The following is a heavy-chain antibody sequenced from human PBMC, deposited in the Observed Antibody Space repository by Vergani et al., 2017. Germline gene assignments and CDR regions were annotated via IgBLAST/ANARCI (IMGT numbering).Heavy chain of an antibody. V-gene: IGHV1-69-2*01. D-gene: IGHD4-17*01. J-gene: IGHJ6*02. CDR1: GYTFTDHY. Sequence: VQLAQSGAEVKKPGATMKISCKVSGYTFTDHYMHWVKQAPGKGLEWMGLVDPEDGETIYAEKFKGRVTLAADTATDTAHLELSSLRSEDTAVYYCATPQTVTTGGMEVWGQGTTVIVSS. CDR3: ATPQTVTTGGMEV. CDR2: VDPEDGET.